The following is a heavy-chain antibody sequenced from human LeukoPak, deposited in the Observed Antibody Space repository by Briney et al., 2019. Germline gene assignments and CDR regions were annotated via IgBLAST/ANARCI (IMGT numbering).Heavy chain of an antibody. CDR2: ISSSSSYI. CDR3: ARVWVNWFDP. V-gene: IGHV3-21*01. CDR1: GFTFSSYW. D-gene: IGHD7-27*01. J-gene: IGHJ5*02. Sequence: GGSLRLSCAASGFTFSSYWMSWARQAPGKGLEWVSSISSSSSYIYYADSVKGRFTISRDNAKNSLYLQMNSLRAEDTAVYYCARVWVNWFDPWGQGTLVTVSS.